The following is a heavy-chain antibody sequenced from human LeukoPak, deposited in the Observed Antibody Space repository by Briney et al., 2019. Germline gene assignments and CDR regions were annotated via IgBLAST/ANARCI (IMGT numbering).Heavy chain of an antibody. CDR3: PRSSSSGYDYFLDY. Sequence: SETLSLTCTVSGGSISSYYRSWIRQPAGKGLEWIGRIYTSGSTNYNPSLKRRVTITVDTSKNQSSLKLSSVTAADTAVYYCPRSSSSGYDYFLDYWGQATLVTVSS. D-gene: IGHD5-12*01. CDR2: IYTSGST. V-gene: IGHV4-4*07. CDR1: GGSISSYY. J-gene: IGHJ4*02.